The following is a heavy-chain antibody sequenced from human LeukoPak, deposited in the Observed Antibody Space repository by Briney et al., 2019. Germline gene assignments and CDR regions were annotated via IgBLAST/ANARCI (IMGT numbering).Heavy chain of an antibody. J-gene: IGHJ4*02. CDR1: GGSISSSSYY. CDR3: ARQGRGPNDY. Sequence: SETLSLTCTVSGGSISSSSYYWGWIRQPPGKGLEWIGSIYYSGSTYYNPSLKSRVTISVDTSKNQFSLKLSSVTAADTAVYYCARQGRGPNDYWGQGTLVTVSS. V-gene: IGHV4-39*01. CDR2: IYYSGST.